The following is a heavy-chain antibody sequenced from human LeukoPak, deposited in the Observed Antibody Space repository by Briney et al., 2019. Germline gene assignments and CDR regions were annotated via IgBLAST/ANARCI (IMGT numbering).Heavy chain of an antibody. CDR1: GYTFTSYY. J-gene: IGHJ5*02. V-gene: IGHV1-46*01. CDR2: INPSGGST. Sequence: ASVKVSCKASGYTFTSYYMHWVRQAPGQGLEWMGIINPSGGSTNYAQKFQGRVTMTRDMSKTTVYMELSSLRSEDTAVYYCAREGREYSSSSGSPNWFDPWGQGTLVTVSS. D-gene: IGHD6-6*01. CDR3: AREGREYSSSSGSPNWFDP.